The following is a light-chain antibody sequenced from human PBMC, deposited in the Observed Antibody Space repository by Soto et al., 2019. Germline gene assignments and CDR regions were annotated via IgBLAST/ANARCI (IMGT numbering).Light chain of an antibody. V-gene: IGKV1-5*03. CDR1: QSISNW. J-gene: IGKJ2*01. Sequence: DLQMTQSPSTLSASVGDTVTITCRASQSISNWLAWYQQKPGQAPKLLIHKASTLESGVPSRFSGSGSGTEFTLTVISLQPDDFATFYCQQYDRFPYTLGQGTKLEIK. CDR3: QQYDRFPYT. CDR2: KAS.